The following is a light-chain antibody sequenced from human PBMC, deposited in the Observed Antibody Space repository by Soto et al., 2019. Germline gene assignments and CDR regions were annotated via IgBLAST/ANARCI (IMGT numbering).Light chain of an antibody. CDR2: ANT. V-gene: IGLV1-40*01. CDR1: TSNIGAGYD. J-gene: IGLJ2*01. Sequence: QSVLTQPPSVSGAPGQRVTISCSGTTSNIGAGYDVHWYQLLPGTAPKLLIYANTDRPSGVPDRFSGSKSGTSASLAITGLQAEEGGDYFRQAYGRGLRGFDFRGGTKVTVL. CDR3: QAYGRGLRGFD.